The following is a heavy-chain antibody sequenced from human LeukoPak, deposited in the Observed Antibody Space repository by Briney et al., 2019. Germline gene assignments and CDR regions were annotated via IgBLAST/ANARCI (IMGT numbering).Heavy chain of an antibody. V-gene: IGHV1-18*01. Sequence: ASVKVSCKASGYTFTSYGISWVRQAPGQGLEWVGWISAYNGNTNYAQKLQGRVTMTTDTSTSTAYMELRSLRSDDTAVYYCARDPNPYYYGSGINWFDPWGQGTLVTVSS. CDR2: ISAYNGNT. D-gene: IGHD3-10*01. J-gene: IGHJ5*02. CDR3: ARDPNPYYYGSGINWFDP. CDR1: GYTFTSYG.